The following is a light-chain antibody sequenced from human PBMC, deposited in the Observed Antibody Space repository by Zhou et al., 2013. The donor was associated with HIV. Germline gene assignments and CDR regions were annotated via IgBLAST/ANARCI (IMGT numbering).Light chain of an antibody. Sequence: DIQMTQSPSSLSASVGDRVTITCRASQSISSYLNWYQQKPGKAPELLIYAASILQSGVPSRFSGSGSGTDFTLTINSLQPEDFATYYCQQGYSTPYTFGQGTKLEIK. J-gene: IGKJ2*01. CDR3: QQGYSTPYT. CDR2: AAS. CDR1: QSISSY. V-gene: IGKV1-39*01.